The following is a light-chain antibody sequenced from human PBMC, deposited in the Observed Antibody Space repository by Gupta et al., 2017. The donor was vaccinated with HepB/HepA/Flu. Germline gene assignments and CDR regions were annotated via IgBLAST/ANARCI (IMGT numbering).Light chain of an antibody. CDR1: QSVSSY. V-gene: IGKV3-11*01. CDR3: RQRWNWGTT. CDR2: DAS. Sequence: EIVFTHSPATLSFSPGERATLPCSATQSVSSYLASYQQNPSQTPRLLLYDASNSLTGILATFSGSGSATAFSLTIISRVTQDFAVSYCRQRWNWGTTFGEGTLMEIK. J-gene: IGKJ5*01.